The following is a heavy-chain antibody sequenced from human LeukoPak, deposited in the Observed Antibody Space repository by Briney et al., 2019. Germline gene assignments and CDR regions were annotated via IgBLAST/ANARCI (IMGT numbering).Heavy chain of an antibody. CDR3: ARDPATSTVTTLGY. D-gene: IGHD4-11*01. CDR2: ISSSSSYI. Sequence: PGGSLRLSCAASGFTFSSYSMNWVRQAPGKGLECVSSISSSSSYIYYADSVKGRFTISRDNAKNSLYLQMNSLRAEDTAVYYCARDPATSTVTTLGYWGQGTLVTVSS. CDR1: GFTFSSYS. V-gene: IGHV3-21*01. J-gene: IGHJ4*02.